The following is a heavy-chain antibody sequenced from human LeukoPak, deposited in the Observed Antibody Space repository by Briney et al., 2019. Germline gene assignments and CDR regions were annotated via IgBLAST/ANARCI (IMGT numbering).Heavy chain of an antibody. V-gene: IGHV3-48*04. CDR1: GFTFSSYS. CDR2: ISSSSSTI. D-gene: IGHD3-22*01. Sequence: GGSLRLSCAASGFTFSSYSMNWDRQAPGKGLEWVSYISSSSSTIYYADSVKGRFTISRDNAKNSLYLQMNSLRAEDTAVYYCARGRSYYDSSGKGYWGQGTLVTVSS. J-gene: IGHJ4*02. CDR3: ARGRSYYDSSGKGY.